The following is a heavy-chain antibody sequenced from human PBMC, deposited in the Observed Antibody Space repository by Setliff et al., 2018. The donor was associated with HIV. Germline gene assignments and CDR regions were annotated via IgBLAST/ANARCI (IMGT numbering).Heavy chain of an antibody. D-gene: IGHD6-13*01. J-gene: IGHJ6*03. CDR1: GFTFSSYA. V-gene: IGHV3-30*04. Sequence: GGSLRLSCAASGFTFSSYAMHWVRQAPGKGLEWVAVISYDGSNKYYADSVKGRLTISRDNSKNTLYLQMSSLRVDDTAVYYCVKEAYSNTWNYYYYYIDVWGKGTTVTVSS. CDR2: ISYDGSNK. CDR3: VKEAYSNTWNYYYYYIDV.